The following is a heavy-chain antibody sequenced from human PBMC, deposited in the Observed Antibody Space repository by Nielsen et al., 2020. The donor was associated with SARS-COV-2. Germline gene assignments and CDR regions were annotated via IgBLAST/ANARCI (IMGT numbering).Heavy chain of an antibody. V-gene: IGHV1-24*01. Sequence: ASVKVSCKVSGNTLSGVSMHWVRQAPGKGLEWMGGFDPEDGGITYAQKFKGRLTMTTETSTTTAYVELRGLKSDDTAMYYCARDAPGIAVAVPRSDFWGQGTLVTVSS. D-gene: IGHD6-19*01. J-gene: IGHJ4*02. CDR1: GNTLSGVS. CDR3: ARDAPGIAVAVPRSDF. CDR2: FDPEDGGI.